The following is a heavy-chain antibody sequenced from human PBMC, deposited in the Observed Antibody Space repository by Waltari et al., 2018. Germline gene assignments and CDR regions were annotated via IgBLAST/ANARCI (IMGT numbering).Heavy chain of an antibody. V-gene: IGHV1-2*02. J-gene: IGHJ5*02. CDR1: GYTFPAYP. D-gene: IGHD1-26*01. CDR2: FNPKKGDS. CDR3: ARDPGPIMGAPDL. Sequence: EQLVQSGSEVTKPGSSVRVSCLDSGYTFPAYPLHWFRQAPNQRFEWMGWFNPKKGDSESAANFLGRVTMSRDTSINTVYLDLSGLRSDDTAIYFCARDPGPIMGAPDLWGQGTQVTVSS.